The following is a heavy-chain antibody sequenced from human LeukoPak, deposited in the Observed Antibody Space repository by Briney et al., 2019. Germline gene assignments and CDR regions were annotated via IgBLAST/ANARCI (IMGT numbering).Heavy chain of an antibody. CDR1: GGSISSSSYY. CDR2: IYYSGST. Sequence: SETLSLTCPVSGGSISSSSYYWGWIRQPPGKGLEWIGSIYYSGSTYYNPSLKSRVTISVDTSKNQFSLKLSSVTAADTAVYYCARHQRVMIVVVTDAFDIWGQGTMVTVSS. J-gene: IGHJ3*02. CDR3: ARHQRVMIVVVTDAFDI. D-gene: IGHD3-22*01. V-gene: IGHV4-39*01.